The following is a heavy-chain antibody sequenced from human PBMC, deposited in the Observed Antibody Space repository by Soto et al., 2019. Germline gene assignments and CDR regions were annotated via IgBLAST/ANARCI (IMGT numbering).Heavy chain of an antibody. Sequence: GGSLRLSCAASGFTSSGYSMHWVRQAPRKGLEWVSSISGSSTNIYYADSVKGRFTISRDNAKNSLYLQMNSLRAEDTAVYYCARLAELYYDFWSGYSFGVLAFWGHGTMVPVSS. D-gene: IGHD3-3*01. V-gene: IGHV3-21*01. CDR2: ISGSSTNI. CDR1: GFTSSGYS. J-gene: IGHJ3*01. CDR3: ARLAELYYDFWSGYSFGVLAF.